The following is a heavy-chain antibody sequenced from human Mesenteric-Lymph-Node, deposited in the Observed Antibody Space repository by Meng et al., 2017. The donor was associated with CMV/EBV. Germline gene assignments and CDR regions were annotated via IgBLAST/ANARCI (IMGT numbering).Heavy chain of an antibody. V-gene: IGHV3-11*04. Sequence: GESLKISCAASGFTFSDYYMSWIRQAPGKGLEWVSYISSSGSTVYYADSVKGRFSIARDNAKNSLYLQMNTLRVEDTAVYYCARAQYSSGWYYPAWGQGTLVTVSS. D-gene: IGHD6-19*01. CDR3: ARAQYSSGWYYPA. J-gene: IGHJ5*02. CDR1: GFTFSDYY. CDR2: ISSSGSTV.